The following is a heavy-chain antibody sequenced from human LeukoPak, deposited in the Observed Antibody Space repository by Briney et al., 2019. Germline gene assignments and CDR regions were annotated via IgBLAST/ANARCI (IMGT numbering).Heavy chain of an antibody. CDR2: IYTSGST. J-gene: IGHJ5*02. CDR3: ARDRGDNWKYSIWAYLDP. D-gene: IGHD1-20*01. CDR1: GGSISSYY. Sequence: SETLSLTCTVSGGSISSYYWSWIRQPAGKGLEWIGRIYTSGSTNYHPSLKSRVTMSVDTSKNQFSLKLSSVTAADTAVYYCARDRGDNWKYSIWAYLDPWGQGTSVTVSS. V-gene: IGHV4-4*07.